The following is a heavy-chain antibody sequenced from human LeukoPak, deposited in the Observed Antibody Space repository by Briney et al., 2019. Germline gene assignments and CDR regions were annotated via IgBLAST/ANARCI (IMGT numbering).Heavy chain of an antibody. V-gene: IGHV3-23*01. J-gene: IGHJ4*02. CDR2: ISDSGTGT. Sequence: GGSLRLSCAASGFTFTNYAMSWVRQAPGKGLEWVSAISDSGTGTYYADSVKGRFTISRDNAKNTLYLQMNSLRAEDTAVYYCARAPNGSLNYWGQGTLVTVSS. D-gene: IGHD1-26*01. CDR1: GFTFTNYA. CDR3: ARAPNGSLNY.